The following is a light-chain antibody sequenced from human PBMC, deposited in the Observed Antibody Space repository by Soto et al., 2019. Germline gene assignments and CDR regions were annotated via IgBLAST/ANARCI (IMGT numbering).Light chain of an antibody. CDR2: FAS. J-gene: IGKJ1*01. CDR3: LHTYSFPRT. CDR1: QGIGDR. Sequence: DIQMTQSPSSVSASVGDRVTLTCRASQGIGDRLAWYQQKPGKVPQLLIYFASTLGSGVPSRFSGSGSGTDFNLTINTLQADDFATYYCLHTYSFPRTFGQGTKVDIK. V-gene: IGKV1-12*01.